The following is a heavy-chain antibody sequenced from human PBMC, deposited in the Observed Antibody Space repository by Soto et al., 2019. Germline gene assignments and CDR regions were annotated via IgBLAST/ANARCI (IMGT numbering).Heavy chain of an antibody. V-gene: IGHV1-3*01. Sequence: ASVKVSCKASGYTFTSYAMHWVRQAPGQRLEWMGWINAGNGNTKYSQKFQGRVTITRDTSASTAYMELSSLRSEDTAVDYCARDAAWSGGYDSSGYLRGVNYYGMDVWGQGTTVTVSS. CDR2: INAGNGNT. CDR3: ARDAAWSGGYDSSGYLRGVNYYGMDV. D-gene: IGHD3-22*01. J-gene: IGHJ6*02. CDR1: GYTFTSYA.